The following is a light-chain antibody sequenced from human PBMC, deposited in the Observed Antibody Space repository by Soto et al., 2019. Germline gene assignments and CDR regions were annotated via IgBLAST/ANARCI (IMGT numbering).Light chain of an antibody. CDR3: QQYNNWPPWT. CDR2: GAS. CDR1: QSVSSN. V-gene: IGKV3-15*01. Sequence: EIHITPYPATRSVCREQRSTRSCMASQSVSSNLAWYQQKPGQAPRLLIYGASTRATGIPARFSGSGSGTEFTLTISSLQSEDFAVYSCQQYNNWPPWTFGPGTKV. J-gene: IGKJ1*01.